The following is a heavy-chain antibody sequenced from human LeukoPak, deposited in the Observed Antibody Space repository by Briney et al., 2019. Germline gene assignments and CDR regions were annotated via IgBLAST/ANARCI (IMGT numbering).Heavy chain of an antibody. Sequence: PGGSLRLSCAASGFTFSNSAMHWVRQAPGKGLEWVAVTSYDEVNKYYADSVKGRFTISRDNSKNTLYLQMNSLRAEDTAVYYCTNQYSSSWYVPEYFQHWGQGTLVTVSS. CDR2: TSYDEVNK. J-gene: IGHJ1*01. V-gene: IGHV3-30-3*01. CDR1: GFTFSNSA. D-gene: IGHD6-13*01. CDR3: TNQYSSSWYVPEYFQH.